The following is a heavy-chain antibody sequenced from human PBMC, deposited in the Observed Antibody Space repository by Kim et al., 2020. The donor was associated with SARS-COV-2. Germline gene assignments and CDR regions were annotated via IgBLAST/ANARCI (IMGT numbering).Heavy chain of an antibody. CDR2: IYYSGST. D-gene: IGHD2-15*01. V-gene: IGHV4-59*08. CDR3: ARQGSYCSGGSCYPGEGFFDI. J-gene: IGHJ3*02. CDR1: GGSISSYY. Sequence: SETLSLTCTVSGGSISSYYWSWIRQPPGKGLEWIGYIYYSGSTNYNPSLKSRVTISVDTSKNQFSLKLSSVTAADTAVYYCARQGSYCSGGSCYPGEGFFDIWGQGTMVTVSS.